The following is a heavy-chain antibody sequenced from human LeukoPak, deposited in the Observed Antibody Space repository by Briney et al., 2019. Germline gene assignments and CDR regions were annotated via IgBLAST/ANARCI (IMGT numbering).Heavy chain of an antibody. Sequence: PSETLSLTCAVYGGSFIGYYWSWIRQPPGKGLEWIGEINHSGGANYNPPLKSRVTISADTSKSQFSLKLGSVTAADTAVYYCARVPLRFLEPFDYWGQGTLVTVSS. J-gene: IGHJ4*02. D-gene: IGHD3-3*01. V-gene: IGHV4-34*01. CDR2: INHSGGA. CDR1: GGSFIGYY. CDR3: ARVPLRFLEPFDY.